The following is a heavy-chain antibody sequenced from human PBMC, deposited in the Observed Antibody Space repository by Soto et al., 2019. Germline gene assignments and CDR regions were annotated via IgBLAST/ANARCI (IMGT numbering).Heavy chain of an antibody. Sequence: SETLSLTCTVSGGSISSSSYFWDWIRQPPGKGPEWIGSIYYSGSTCYNPSLRGRLTISVDTSKNQFSLKLSSVTAADTAVYYCARRVAAPGTWWFDPWGQGTLVTVSS. CDR1: GGSISSSSYF. D-gene: IGHD6-6*01. CDR2: IYYSGST. CDR3: ARRVAAPGTWWFDP. J-gene: IGHJ5*02. V-gene: IGHV4-39*01.